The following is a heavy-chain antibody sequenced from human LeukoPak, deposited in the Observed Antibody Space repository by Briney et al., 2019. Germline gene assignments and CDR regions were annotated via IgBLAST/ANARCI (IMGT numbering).Heavy chain of an antibody. CDR1: GYTFTSYG. V-gene: IGHV1-18*01. Sequence: GASVKVSSKASGYTFTSYGISWVRQAPGQGLEWMGWISAYNGNTNYAQKLQGRVTMTTDTSTSTAYMELRSLRSDDTAVYYCARADIVVVPAAAMMDVWGQGTTVTVSS. J-gene: IGHJ6*02. CDR3: ARADIVVVPAAAMMDV. CDR2: ISAYNGNT. D-gene: IGHD2-2*01.